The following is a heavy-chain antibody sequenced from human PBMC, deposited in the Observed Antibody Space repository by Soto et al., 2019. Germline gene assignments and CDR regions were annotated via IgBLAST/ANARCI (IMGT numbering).Heavy chain of an antibody. CDR1: GGSVSSGSYY. D-gene: IGHD6-13*01. V-gene: IGHV4-61*01. J-gene: IGHJ4*02. CDR2: IYYSGST. Sequence: SETLSLTCTVSGGSVSSGSYYWSWIRQPPGKGLEWIGYIYYSGSTNYNPSLKSRVTISVDTSKNQFSLKLSSVTAADTAVYYCASGPHRSSWYLRGFDYWGQGTLVTVSS. CDR3: ASGPHRSSWYLRGFDY.